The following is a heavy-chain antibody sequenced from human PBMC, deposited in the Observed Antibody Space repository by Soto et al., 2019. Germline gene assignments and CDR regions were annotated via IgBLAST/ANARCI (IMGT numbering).Heavy chain of an antibody. J-gene: IGHJ4*02. D-gene: IGHD4-17*01. CDR2: IWYDGSNK. Sequence: GGSLRLSCAASGFTFSSYGMHWVRQAPGKGLEWVAVIWYDGSNKYYADSVKGRFTISRDNSKNTLYLQMNSLRAEDTAVFYCARDGDTVTTRMWYFDYWGREPLVTVSS. CDR1: GFTFSSYG. V-gene: IGHV3-33*01. CDR3: ARDGDTVTTRMWYFDY.